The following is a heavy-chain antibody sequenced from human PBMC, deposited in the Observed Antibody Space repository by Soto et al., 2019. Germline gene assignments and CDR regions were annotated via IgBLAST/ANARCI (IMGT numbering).Heavy chain of an antibody. V-gene: IGHV4-59*01. D-gene: IGHD2-2*01. CDR3: ARARYQLLHPYYYGMDV. CDR1: GGSISSYD. CDR2: IHYSGST. J-gene: IGHJ6*02. Sequence: SETLCLTCTVSGGSISSYDWSWIRQSPGKGLEWIGYIHYSGSTKSNPSLKSRVTISVDTSRNQVSLKLSSVTAADSAVYFCARARYQLLHPYYYGMDVWGQGTTVTVSS.